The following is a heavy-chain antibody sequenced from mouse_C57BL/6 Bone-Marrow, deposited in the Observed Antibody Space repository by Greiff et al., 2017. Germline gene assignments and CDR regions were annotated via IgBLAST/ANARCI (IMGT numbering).Heavy chain of an antibody. J-gene: IGHJ2*01. Sequence: QVQLQQPGAELVKPGASVKLSCKASGYTFTSYWMQWVKQRPGQGLEWIGEIDPSDSYTNYNQKFKGKATLTVDTSSRTAYMQLSSPTSEDSAVYYCARDSTVVFDYWGQGTTLTVSS. CDR2: IDPSDSYT. CDR1: GYTFTSYW. CDR3: ARDSTVVFDY. D-gene: IGHD1-1*01. V-gene: IGHV1-50*01.